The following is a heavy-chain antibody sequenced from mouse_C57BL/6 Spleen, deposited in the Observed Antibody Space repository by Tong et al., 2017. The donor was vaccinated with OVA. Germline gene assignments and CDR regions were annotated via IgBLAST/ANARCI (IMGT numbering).Heavy chain of an antibody. CDR2: ISSGGSYT. CDR1: GFTFSSYG. D-gene: IGHD2-12*01. Sequence: EVQLQESGGDLVKPGGSLKLSCAASGFTFSSYGMSWVRQTPDKRLEWVATISSGGSYTYYPDSVKGRFTISRDNAKNTVYLQMSSLKSEDTAMYYCARHGVTRDYFDYWGQGTTLTVSS. J-gene: IGHJ2*01. V-gene: IGHV5-6*01. CDR3: ARHGVTRDYFDY.